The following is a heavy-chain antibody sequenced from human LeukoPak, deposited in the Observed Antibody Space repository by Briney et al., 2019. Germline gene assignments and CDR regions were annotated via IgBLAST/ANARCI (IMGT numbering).Heavy chain of an antibody. CDR1: GGSISSYY. D-gene: IGHD3-16*01. CDR3: ARDPSTFYCDY. CDR2: IYSSGNT. J-gene: IGHJ4*02. V-gene: IGHV4-59*01. Sequence: SETLSLTCTVSGGSISSYYWSWIRQPPGKGLEWIGYIYSSGNTDYNPSLKSRVTISIDTSKSQFSLKLSSVTAADTAIYYCARDPSTFYCDYWGQGALVTVSS.